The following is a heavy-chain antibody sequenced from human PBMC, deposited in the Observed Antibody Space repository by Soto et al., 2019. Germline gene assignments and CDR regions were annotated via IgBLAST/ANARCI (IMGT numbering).Heavy chain of an antibody. J-gene: IGHJ3*02. D-gene: IGHD3-3*01. Sequence: ASVKVSCKASGYTFTSYGISWVRQAPGQGLEWMGWISAYNGNTNYAQKLQGRVTMTTDTSTSTAYMEPRSLRSDDTAVYYCAIQLRFLEWLSHETFDIWGQGTMVTVSS. CDR2: ISAYNGNT. CDR1: GYTFTSYG. V-gene: IGHV1-18*01. CDR3: AIQLRFLEWLSHETFDI.